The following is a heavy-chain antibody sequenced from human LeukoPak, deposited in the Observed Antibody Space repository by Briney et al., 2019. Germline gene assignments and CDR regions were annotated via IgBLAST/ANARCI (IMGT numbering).Heavy chain of an antibody. CDR2: IYYSGST. CDR3: ARHVVVVAATPRWFDP. Sequence: SATLSLTCTVSGGSISSSSYYWGWTRQPPGKGLEWIGSIYYSGSTYYNPSLKSRVTISVDTSKNQFSLKLSSVTAADTAVYYCARHVVVVAATPRWFDPWGQGTLVTVSS. D-gene: IGHD2-15*01. V-gene: IGHV4-39*01. J-gene: IGHJ5*02. CDR1: GGSISSSSYY.